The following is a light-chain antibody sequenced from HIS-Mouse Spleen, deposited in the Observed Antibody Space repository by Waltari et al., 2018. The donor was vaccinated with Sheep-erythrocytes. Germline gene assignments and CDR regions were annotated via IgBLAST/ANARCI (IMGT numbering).Light chain of an antibody. CDR1: SSDVGGYNY. V-gene: IGLV2-11*01. Sequence: QSALTQPRSVSGSPGQSVTISCTGTSSDVGGYNYVSWYQQHPGKAPKLMIYDVSKRPTGVPDRFSGSKSGNTDSLTLSGLQAEDEADYYCCSYAGSYNHVFATGTKLTVL. CDR3: CSYAGSYNHV. CDR2: DVS. J-gene: IGLJ1*01.